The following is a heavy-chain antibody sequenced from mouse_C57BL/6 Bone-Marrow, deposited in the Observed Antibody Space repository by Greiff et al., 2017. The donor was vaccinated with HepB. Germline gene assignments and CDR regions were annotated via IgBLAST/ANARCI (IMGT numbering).Heavy chain of an antibody. J-gene: IGHJ2*01. Sequence: VQLQQSGAELVKPGASVKMSCKASGYTFTSYWITWVKQRPGQGLEWIGDIYPGSGSTNYNEKFKSKATLTVDTSSSTAYMQLSSLTSEDSAVYYCARDDGYFLDYFDYWGQGTTLTVSS. CDR2: IYPGSGST. CDR3: ARDDGYFLDYFDY. CDR1: GYTFTSYW. V-gene: IGHV1-55*01. D-gene: IGHD2-3*01.